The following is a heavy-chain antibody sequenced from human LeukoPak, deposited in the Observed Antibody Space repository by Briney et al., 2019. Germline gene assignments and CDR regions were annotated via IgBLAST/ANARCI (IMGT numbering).Heavy chain of an antibody. CDR1: GFTFSSYS. J-gene: IGHJ6*02. CDR2: ISSSSSYI. CDR3: ARRDSSSWSVGSSYGMDV. D-gene: IGHD6-13*01. V-gene: IGHV3-21*01. Sequence: PGGSLRLSCAASGFTFSSYSMNWVRQAPGKGLEWVSSISSSSSYIYYADSVKGRFTISRDNAKNSLYLQMNSLRAEDTAVYYCARRDSSSWSVGSSYGMDVWGQGTTVTVSS.